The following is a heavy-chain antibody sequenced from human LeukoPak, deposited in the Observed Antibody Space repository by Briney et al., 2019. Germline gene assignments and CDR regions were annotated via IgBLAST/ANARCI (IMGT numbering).Heavy chain of an antibody. CDR1: GVSISSGGYS. Sequence: SQTLSLTCAVSGVSISSGGYSWRWLRQPPGKGLEWIGYIYHSGSTYYNPSLKSRFTISVDRSKNQFSLKLSSVTAADTAVYYCARYCSSTSCSSSYYFDHWGQGTPVTVSS. CDR3: ARYCSSTSCSSSYYFDH. D-gene: IGHD2-2*01. J-gene: IGHJ4*02. CDR2: IYHSGST. V-gene: IGHV4-30-2*01.